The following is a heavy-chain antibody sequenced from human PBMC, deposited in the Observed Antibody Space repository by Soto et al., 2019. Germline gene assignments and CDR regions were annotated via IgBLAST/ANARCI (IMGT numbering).Heavy chain of an antibody. CDR1: GLTFRRYA. V-gene: IGHV3-23*01. CDR3: AKVGGFDP. J-gene: IGHJ5*02. Sequence: GGSQRLSCAASGLTFRRYAMSRVRQIPGKGLECVSAIGGDGESTHYADSVKGRFTISRDNSKNTLYLQLNSLRVEDTAVYYCAKVGGFDPWGQGTLVTVSS. D-gene: IGHD4-17*01. CDR2: IGGDGEST.